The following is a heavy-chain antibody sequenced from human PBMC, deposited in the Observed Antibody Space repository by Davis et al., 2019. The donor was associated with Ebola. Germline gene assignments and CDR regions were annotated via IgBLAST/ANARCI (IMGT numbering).Heavy chain of an antibody. J-gene: IGHJ4*02. CDR2: ISDFNGDT. D-gene: IGHD4-17*01. CDR1: GINFTTYG. Sequence: AASVKVSCKASGINFTTYGISWVRQAPGQGLEWMGWISDFNGDTNYAQKIHSRVTMTTDTSTTTAYMELRSLRSDDTAVYYCARHWGDYGDYLGYWGQGTLVTVSS. CDR3: ARHWGDYGDYLGY. V-gene: IGHV1-18*04.